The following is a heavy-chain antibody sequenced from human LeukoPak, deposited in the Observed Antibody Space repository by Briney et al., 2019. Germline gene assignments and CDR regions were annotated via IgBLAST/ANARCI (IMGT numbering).Heavy chain of an antibody. CDR3: ARVRNYYGSGSLDY. Sequence: ASVKVSCKASGYTFTDYYMHWVRQAPGQGFEWMGWINPDSGGPKYAQKFQGRVTMTRDTSISTAYMELRSLRSDDTAVYYCARVRNYYGSGSLDYWGQGTLVTVSS. J-gene: IGHJ4*02. CDR2: INPDSGGP. CDR1: GYTFTDYY. V-gene: IGHV1-2*02. D-gene: IGHD3-10*01.